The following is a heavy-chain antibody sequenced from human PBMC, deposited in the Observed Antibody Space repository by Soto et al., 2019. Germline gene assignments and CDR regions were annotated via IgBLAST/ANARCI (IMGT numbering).Heavy chain of an antibody. V-gene: IGHV1-18*04. CDR1: GYSFTGYG. Sequence: EASVKVSCKASGYSFTGYGINWVRQAPGQGLQWLGRITTYNGDTNYAQNFQGRVTMTTDTSTSTTYMELRSLRSDDTAVYFCARGRGYSLIPVADDAVDVWGQGTLVTVSS. CDR3: ARGRGYSLIPVADDAVDV. J-gene: IGHJ3*01. D-gene: IGHD5-12*01. CDR2: ITTYNGDT.